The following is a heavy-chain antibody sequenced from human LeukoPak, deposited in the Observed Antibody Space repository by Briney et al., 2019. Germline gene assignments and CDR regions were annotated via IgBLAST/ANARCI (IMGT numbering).Heavy chain of an antibody. CDR2: INTASGDT. CDR1: GYIFTHYY. D-gene: IGHD6-19*01. CDR3: APSGYTSGWYAGGTNYFDY. V-gene: IGHV1-46*01. J-gene: IGHJ4*02. Sequence: GASVKVSCKASGYIFTHYYIHWVRQAPGQGLEWMGMINTASGDTTYAQMFQGGVTMTTDTSTSTAYMELRSLRSDDTAVYYCAPSGYTSGWYAGGTNYFDYWGQGTLVTVSS.